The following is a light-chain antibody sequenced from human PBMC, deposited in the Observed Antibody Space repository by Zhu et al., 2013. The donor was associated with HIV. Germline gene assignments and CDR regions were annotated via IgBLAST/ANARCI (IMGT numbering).Light chain of an antibody. V-gene: IGKV3-20*01. J-gene: IGKJ4*01. CDR3: QQYGSSPRT. CDR2: GAS. CDR1: QSVRSNY. Sequence: EIVLTQSPGTLSLSPGERATLSCRASQSVRSNYLAWYQQKPGQAPRLLIHGASSRATGIPDRFSGSGSGTGFTLTISRLEPEDFAVYYCQQYGSSPRTFGGGTKVEIK.